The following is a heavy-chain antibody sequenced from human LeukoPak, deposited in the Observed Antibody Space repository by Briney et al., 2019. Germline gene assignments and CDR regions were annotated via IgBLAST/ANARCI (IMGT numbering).Heavy chain of an antibody. CDR2: ISYDGSNK. J-gene: IGHJ4*02. V-gene: IGHV3-30-3*01. CDR3: APIYYFGTSAYYL. CDR1: GFRFSSYA. D-gene: IGHD3-22*01. Sequence: GRSLRLSCAASGFRFSSYAMHWVRQAPGKGLEWVAVISYDGSNKYYADSVKGRFTISRDNSRNTLHLQLSSLRDDDTAVYYCAPIYYFGTSAYYLWGQGTLVTVSS.